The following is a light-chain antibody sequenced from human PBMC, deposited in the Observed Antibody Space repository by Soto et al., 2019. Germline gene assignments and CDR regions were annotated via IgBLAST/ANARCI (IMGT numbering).Light chain of an antibody. CDR3: QQANNFPWT. CDR2: VAS. Sequence: DIQMTQSPSSVSASVGDRVTITCRASQDISSSLAWYQQKPGKAPKLLIQVASSLQSGVPSRFSGTGSGTDFTLIINSLQPEDFATYYCQQANNFPWTFGQGTKVDI. CDR1: QDISSS. V-gene: IGKV1-12*01. J-gene: IGKJ1*01.